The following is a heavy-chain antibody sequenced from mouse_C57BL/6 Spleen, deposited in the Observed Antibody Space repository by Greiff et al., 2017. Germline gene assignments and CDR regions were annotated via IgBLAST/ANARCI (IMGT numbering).Heavy chain of an antibody. Sequence: VQLQQSGAELARPGASVKLSCKASGYTFTSYGISWVKQRTGQGLEWIGEIYPRSGNTYYNEKFKGKATLTADKSSSTAYMELRSLTSEDSAVYFCARGGSSYDYYAIDYWGQGTSVTVSS. D-gene: IGHD1-1*01. J-gene: IGHJ4*01. CDR2: IYPRSGNT. CDR3: ARGGSSYDYYAIDY. CDR1: GYTFTSYG. V-gene: IGHV1-81*01.